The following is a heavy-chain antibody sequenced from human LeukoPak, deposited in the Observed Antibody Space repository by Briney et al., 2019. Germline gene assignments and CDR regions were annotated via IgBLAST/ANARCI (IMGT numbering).Heavy chain of an antibody. J-gene: IGHJ4*02. CDR1: GYTFTSYD. CDR3: ARGSAIGAMVRGVINDY. Sequence: ASVKVSCKASGYTFTSYDINWVRQATGQGLEWMGWMNPNSGNTGYAQKFQGRVTMTRNTSISTAYMELSSLRSEDTAVYYCARGSAIGAMVRGVINDYWGQGTLVTVSS. CDR2: MNPNSGNT. V-gene: IGHV1-8*01. D-gene: IGHD3-10*01.